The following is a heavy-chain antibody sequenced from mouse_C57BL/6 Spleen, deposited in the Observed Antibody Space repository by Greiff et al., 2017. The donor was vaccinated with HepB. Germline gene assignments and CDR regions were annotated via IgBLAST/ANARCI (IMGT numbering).Heavy chain of an antibody. V-gene: IGHV5-4*01. Sequence: EVKLVESGGGLVKPGGSLKLSCAASGFTFSSYAMSWVRQTPEKRLEWVATISDGGSYTYYPDNVKGRFTISRDNAKNNLYLQMSHLKSEDTAMYYCARDGGYYQYYFDYWGQGTTLTVSS. D-gene: IGHD2-3*01. CDR1: GFTFSSYA. CDR2: ISDGGSYT. J-gene: IGHJ2*01. CDR3: ARDGGYYQYYFDY.